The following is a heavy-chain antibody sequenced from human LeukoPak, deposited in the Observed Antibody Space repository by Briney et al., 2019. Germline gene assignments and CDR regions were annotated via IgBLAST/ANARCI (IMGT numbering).Heavy chain of an antibody. Sequence: PGGSLRLSCAASAFTFSNYAMTWVRQAPGKGLEWVSTISGSGGSTYYADSVKGRFTISRDSSKNTLYLQMNSLRAEDTAVYYCATANGITIFRVAVYFDYWGQGTLVTVSS. V-gene: IGHV3-23*01. D-gene: IGHD3-3*01. CDR3: ATANGITIFRVAVYFDY. J-gene: IGHJ4*02. CDR2: ISGSGGST. CDR1: AFTFSNYA.